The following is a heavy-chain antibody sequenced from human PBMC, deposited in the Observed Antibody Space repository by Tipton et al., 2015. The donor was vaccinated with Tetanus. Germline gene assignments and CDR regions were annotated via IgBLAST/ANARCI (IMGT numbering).Heavy chain of an antibody. Sequence: TLSLTCTVSGGSINNFYWTWIRQPPGKGLEWIGYVYSTGSTKYNHSLKSRVTISEDTSKNQFSLKLSSVTPAETAIYYCARGFGPWYYYFDYWGLGTLVTVS. D-gene: IGHD2-15*01. CDR3: ARGFGPWYYYFDY. V-gene: IGHV4-59*01. J-gene: IGHJ4*02. CDR1: GGSINNFY. CDR2: VYSTGST.